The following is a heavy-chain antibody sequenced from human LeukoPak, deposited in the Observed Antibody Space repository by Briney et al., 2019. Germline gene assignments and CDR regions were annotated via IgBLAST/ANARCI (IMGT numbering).Heavy chain of an antibody. CDR3: ARGVAGYYY. CDR1: GGSISSHY. V-gene: IGHV4-59*11. Sequence: SETLSLTCTVSGGSISSHYWSWIRQPPGKGLEWTGYIYYSGSTNYNPSLKSRVTISVDTSKNQFSLKLSSVTAADTAVYYCARGVAGYYYWGQGTLVTVSS. D-gene: IGHD3-9*01. CDR2: IYYSGST. J-gene: IGHJ4*02.